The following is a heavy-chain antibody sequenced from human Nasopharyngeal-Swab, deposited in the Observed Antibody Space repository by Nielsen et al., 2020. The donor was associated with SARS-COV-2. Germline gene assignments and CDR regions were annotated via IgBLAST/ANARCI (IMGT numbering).Heavy chain of an antibody. Sequence: SGTLSLTCAVYGGSFSGYYWSWIRQPPGKGLEWIGEINHSGSTNYNPSLKSRVTISVDTSKNQFSLKLSSVTAADTAVYYCARGKGYSSDWGQGTLVTVSS. CDR2: INHSGST. D-gene: IGHD6-19*01. CDR3: ARGKGYSSD. CDR1: GGSFSGYY. V-gene: IGHV4-34*01. J-gene: IGHJ4*02.